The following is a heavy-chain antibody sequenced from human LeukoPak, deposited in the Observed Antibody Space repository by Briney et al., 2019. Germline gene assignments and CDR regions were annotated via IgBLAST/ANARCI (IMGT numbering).Heavy chain of an antibody. CDR2: VNPNSGNT. Sequence: ASVKVSCKASGYTFTSYDINWVRQATGQGLEWTGWVNPNSGNTGYAQKFQGRVTMTRNTSISTAYMELSSLRSEDTAVYYCARVAPETRIAAADEYYFDYWGQGTLVTVSS. D-gene: IGHD6-13*01. J-gene: IGHJ4*02. CDR3: ARVAPETRIAAADEYYFDY. V-gene: IGHV1-8*01. CDR1: GYTFTSYD.